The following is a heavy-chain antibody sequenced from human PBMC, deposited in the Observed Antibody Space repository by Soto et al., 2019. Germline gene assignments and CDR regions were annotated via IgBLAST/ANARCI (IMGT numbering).Heavy chain of an antibody. D-gene: IGHD3-3*01. CDR1: GGSISSGGYY. Sequence: QVQLQESGPGLVKPSQTLSLTCTVSGGSISSGGYYWSWIRQHPGKGLEWIGYIYYSGSTYYNPSLKSRVTISVDTSKNQFALKLSSVTAADTAVYYCARVPLFYYDFWSGYPWGQGTLVTVSS. CDR2: IYYSGST. V-gene: IGHV4-31*03. J-gene: IGHJ5*02. CDR3: ARVPLFYYDFWSGYP.